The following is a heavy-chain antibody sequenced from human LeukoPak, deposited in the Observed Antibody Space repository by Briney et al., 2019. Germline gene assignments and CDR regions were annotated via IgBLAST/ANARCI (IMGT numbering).Heavy chain of an antibody. D-gene: IGHD4-17*01. CDR2: INHSGST. V-gene: IGHV4-34*01. J-gene: IGHJ4*02. Sequence: TSETLSLTCAVYGGSFSGYYWSWIRQPPGKGLEWIGEINHSGSTNYNPSLKSRVTISVGTSKNQFSLKLSSVTAADTAVHYCAREDYGDYVRIDYWGQGTLVTVSS. CDR3: AREDYGDYVRIDY. CDR1: GGSFSGYY.